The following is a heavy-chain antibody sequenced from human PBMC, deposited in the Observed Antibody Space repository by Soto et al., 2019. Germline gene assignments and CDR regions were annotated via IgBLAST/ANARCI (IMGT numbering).Heavy chain of an antibody. CDR2: IYYSGST. D-gene: IGHD6-6*01. CDR1: GGSISTSSYY. J-gene: IGHJ5*02. V-gene: IGHV4-30-4*08. Sequence: SETLSLTCTVSGGSISTSSYYWGWIRQPPGKGLEWIGYIYYSGSTFYNPSLKSRLTISVDTSKNQFSLKLSSVTAADTAVYYCARERPDGARLDPWGQGTLVTVSS. CDR3: ARERPDGARLDP.